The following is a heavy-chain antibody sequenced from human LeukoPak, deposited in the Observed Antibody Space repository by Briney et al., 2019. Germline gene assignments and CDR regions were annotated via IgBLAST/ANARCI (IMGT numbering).Heavy chain of an antibody. V-gene: IGHV3-23*01. CDR2: ISSSGDST. CDR3: AHMTGFDY. J-gene: IGHJ4*02. D-gene: IGHD3-9*01. Sequence: GGSLRLSCAASGFAFSSRIMSWVRQAPGEGLEWVSSISSSGDSTNYRDSVKGRFTISRDNSKNTLYLQMNSLRVEDTAAYYCAHMTGFDYWGQGSLVTIPS. CDR1: GFAFSSRI.